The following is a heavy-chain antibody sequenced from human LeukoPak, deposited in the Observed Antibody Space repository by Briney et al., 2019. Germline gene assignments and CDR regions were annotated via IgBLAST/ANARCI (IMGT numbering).Heavy chain of an antibody. J-gene: IGHJ3*02. CDR1: GGSISSGGYY. CDR3: ARGMVRGSYAFDI. Sequence: SETLSLTCTVSGGSISSGGYYWRWIRQHPGKGLEWIGYIYYSGSTYYNPSLKSRVTISVDTSKNQFSLRLSAVTAADTAVYYCARGMVRGSYAFDIWGQGTMVTVSS. CDR2: IYYSGST. V-gene: IGHV4-31*03. D-gene: IGHD3-10*01.